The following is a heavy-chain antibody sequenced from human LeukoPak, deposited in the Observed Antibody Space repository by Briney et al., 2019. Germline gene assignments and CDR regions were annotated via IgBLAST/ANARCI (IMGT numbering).Heavy chain of an antibody. V-gene: IGHV4-38-2*02. CDR2: IYHSGST. CDR3: ARVGWDSYGPPATWFDP. J-gene: IGHJ5*02. CDR1: GYSISSGYY. Sequence: PSETLSLNCTVSGYSISSGYYWGWIRQPPGQGLEWIGMIYHSGSTYYNPSLKSRVTILVDTSKNQISLKLSSVTAADTAVYYCARVGWDSYGPPATWFDPWGQGTLVTVSS. D-gene: IGHD5-18*01.